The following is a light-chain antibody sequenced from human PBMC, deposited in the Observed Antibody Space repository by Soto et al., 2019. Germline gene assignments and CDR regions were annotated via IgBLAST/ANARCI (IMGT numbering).Light chain of an antibody. Sequence: DIHMTQSPSTLSASVGYRFTITCRASQSIDNWLAWYQQKQGKDPKLLIYDASRXXSXVPSRFSGSGSGKHFNLTITGLQPDDFATYYCQQFDTFFWTFGPGTKVDIK. CDR3: QQFDTFFWT. V-gene: IGKV1-5*01. J-gene: IGKJ1*01. CDR1: QSIDNW. CDR2: DAS.